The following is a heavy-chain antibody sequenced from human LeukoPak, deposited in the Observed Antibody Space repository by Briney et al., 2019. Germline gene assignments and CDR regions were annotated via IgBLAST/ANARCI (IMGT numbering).Heavy chain of an antibody. CDR2: IYYSGST. D-gene: IGHD4-17*01. Sequence: PSETLSLTCTVSGGSISSGDYYWSWIRQPPGKGLEWIGYIYYSGSTYYNPSLKSRVTISVDTSKNQFSLKLSSVTAADTAVYYCARERTLRRDMGYGMDVWGQGTTVTVSS. V-gene: IGHV4-30-4*01. CDR1: GGSISSGDYY. J-gene: IGHJ6*02. CDR3: ARERTLRRDMGYGMDV.